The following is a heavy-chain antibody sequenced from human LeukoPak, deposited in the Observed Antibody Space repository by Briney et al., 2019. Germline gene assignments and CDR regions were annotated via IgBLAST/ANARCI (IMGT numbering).Heavy chain of an antibody. CDR3: AGLVGRYSSGLYYYYFDY. V-gene: IGHV4-4*02. CDR2: MYLSGTT. CDR1: GDSINSLDL. D-gene: IGHD3-22*01. J-gene: IGHJ4*02. Sequence: PSETLSLTCTVSGDSINSLDLWSWVRQPPGKGLEWTGEMYLSGTTHSNPSVKSRVTISIDKSKNQFFLNLCSVTAADTAVYYCAGLVGRYSSGLYYYYFDYWGQGTLVTVSS.